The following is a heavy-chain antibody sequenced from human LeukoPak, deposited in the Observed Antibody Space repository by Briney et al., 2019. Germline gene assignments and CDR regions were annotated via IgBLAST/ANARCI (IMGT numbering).Heavy chain of an antibody. CDR2: INHSGST. J-gene: IGHJ4*02. D-gene: IGHD1-14*01. V-gene: IGHV4-34*01. Sequence: SETLSLTCAAYGGSFSGYYWSWIRQPPGKGLEWIGEINHSGSTNYNPSLKSRVTISVDTSKNQFSLKLSSVTAADTAVYYCARVFSLWGQGTLVTVSS. CDR1: GGSFSGYY. CDR3: ARVFSL.